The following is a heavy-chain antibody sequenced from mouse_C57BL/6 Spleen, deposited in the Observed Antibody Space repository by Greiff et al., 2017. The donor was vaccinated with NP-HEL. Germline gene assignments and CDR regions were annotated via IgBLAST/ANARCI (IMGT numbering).Heavy chain of an antibody. Sequence: EVKLMESGEGLVKPGGSLKLSCAASGFTLSSYAMSWVRQTPEKRLEWVAYISSGGDYIYYADTVKGRFTISRDNARNTLYLQMSSLKSEDTAMYYCTRDRDYYGNPAWFAYWGQGTLVTVSA. CDR1: GFTLSSYA. CDR2: ISSGGDYI. D-gene: IGHD2-1*01. V-gene: IGHV5-9-1*02. CDR3: TRDRDYYGNPAWFAY. J-gene: IGHJ3*01.